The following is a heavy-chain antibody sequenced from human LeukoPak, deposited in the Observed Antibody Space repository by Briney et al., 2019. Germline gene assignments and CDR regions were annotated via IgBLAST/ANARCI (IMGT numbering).Heavy chain of an antibody. V-gene: IGHV4-39*01. CDR2: IYYSGST. CDR1: GGSISSSSYY. D-gene: IGHD3-3*01. Sequence: SETLSLTCTVSGGSISSSSYYWGWIRQPPGKGLEWIGSIYYSGSTYYNPSLKSRVTISVDTSKNQFSLKLSSVTAADTAVYYCARVASGYDVFDIWGQGTMVTVSS. CDR3: ARVASGYDVFDI. J-gene: IGHJ3*02.